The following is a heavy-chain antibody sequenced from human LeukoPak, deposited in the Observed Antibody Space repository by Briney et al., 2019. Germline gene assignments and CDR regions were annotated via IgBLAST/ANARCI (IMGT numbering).Heavy chain of an antibody. J-gene: IGHJ4*02. CDR2: INHSGST. D-gene: IGHD4/OR15-4a*01. Sequence: PSETLSLTCAVYGGSLSGYYWSWIRQPPGKGLEWIGEINHSGSTNYNPSLKSRVTISVDTSKNQFSLKLSSVTAADTAVYYCARGPYGADDYWGQGTLVTVSS. V-gene: IGHV4-34*01. CDR3: ARGPYGADDY. CDR1: GGSLSGYY.